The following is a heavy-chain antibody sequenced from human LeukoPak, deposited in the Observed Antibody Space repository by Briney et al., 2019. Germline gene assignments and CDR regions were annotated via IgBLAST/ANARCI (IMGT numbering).Heavy chain of an antibody. Sequence: GGSLRLSCAASGFTVSSNYMSWVRQAPGKGLEWVSVIYSGGSTYYADSVEGRFTISRDNSKNTLYLQMNSLRAEDTAVYYCARGLGDSSGYYFGYFDYWGQGTLVTVSS. V-gene: IGHV3-66*01. CDR1: GFTVSSNY. CDR3: ARGLGDSSGYYFGYFDY. D-gene: IGHD3-22*01. CDR2: IYSGGST. J-gene: IGHJ4*02.